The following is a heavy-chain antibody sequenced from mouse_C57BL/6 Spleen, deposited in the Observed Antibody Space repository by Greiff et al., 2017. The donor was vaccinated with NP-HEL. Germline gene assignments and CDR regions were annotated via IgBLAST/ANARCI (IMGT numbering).Heavy chain of an antibody. V-gene: IGHV1-64*01. CDR1: GYTFTSYW. CDR2: IHPNSGST. J-gene: IGHJ4*01. D-gene: IGHD2-4*01. CDR3: ARADYEGRNYYAMDY. Sequence: QVQLQQPGAELVKPGASVKLSCKASGYTFTSYWMHWVKQRPGQGLEWIGMIHPNSGSTNYNEKFKSKATLTVDKSSSTAYMQLSSLTSEDSAVYYWARADYEGRNYYAMDYWGQGTSVTVSS.